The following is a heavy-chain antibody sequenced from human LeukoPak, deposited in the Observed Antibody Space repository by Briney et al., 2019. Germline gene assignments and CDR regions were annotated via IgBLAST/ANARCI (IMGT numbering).Heavy chain of an antibody. CDR2: INPNSGGT. CDR1: GYTFTGYY. CDR3: ATPPSLLYDSSGYYRFDY. J-gene: IGHJ4*02. Sequence: ASVKVSCKASGYTFTGYYMHWVRHAPGQGLEWMGWINPNSGGTNYAQKFQGRVTMTRDTSISTAYMELSRLRSDDTAVYYCATPPSLLYDSSGYYRFDYWGQGTLVTVSS. D-gene: IGHD3-22*01. V-gene: IGHV1-2*02.